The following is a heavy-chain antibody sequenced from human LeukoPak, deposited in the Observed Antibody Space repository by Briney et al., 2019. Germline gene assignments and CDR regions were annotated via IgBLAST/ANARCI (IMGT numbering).Heavy chain of an antibody. V-gene: IGHV4-59*01. CDR3: ARDHGYCSGGSCYGMDV. J-gene: IGHJ6*02. D-gene: IGHD2-15*01. CDR1: GVSISSDY. Sequence: PSETLSLTCSVSGVSISSDYWSWIRQPPGKGLEWIGYIYYSGSTKYNPSLKSRVTISADTSKNQFSLKLTSVTAADTAVYYCARDHGYCSGGSCYGMDVWGQGTTVTVSS. CDR2: IYYSGST.